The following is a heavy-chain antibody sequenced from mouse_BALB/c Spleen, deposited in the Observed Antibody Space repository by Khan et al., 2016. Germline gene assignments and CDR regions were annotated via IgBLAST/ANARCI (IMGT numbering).Heavy chain of an antibody. CDR3: VRDCYYHGRGGCFDV. J-gene: IGHJ1*01. D-gene: IGHD1-1*01. CDR2: IRCKSNNYAT. Sequence: EVQLVETGGGLVQPTGSVKLSCAASGFTFNTNAMNWVRQAPGKGLEWVARIRCKSNNYATYYAYSVKDRFTISRDDSQSILYLQMNNLKPEDPAMCYCVRDCYYHGRGGCFDVWVAGTTVTVSS. V-gene: IGHV10S3*01. CDR1: GFTFNTNA.